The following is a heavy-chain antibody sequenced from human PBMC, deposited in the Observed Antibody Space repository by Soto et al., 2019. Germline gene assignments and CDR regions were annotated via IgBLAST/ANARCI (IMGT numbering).Heavy chain of an antibody. Sequence: VQLVESGGGLVQPGGSLRLSCAASGFTFSSYAMHWVRQAPGKGLEWVAVISYDGSNKYYADSVKGRFTISRDNSKNTLYLQMNSLRAEDTAVYYCAREWEPLLPSCFDYWGQGTLVTVSS. D-gene: IGHD2-15*01. V-gene: IGHV3-30-3*01. CDR3: AREWEPLLPSCFDY. CDR2: ISYDGSNK. J-gene: IGHJ4*02. CDR1: GFTFSSYA.